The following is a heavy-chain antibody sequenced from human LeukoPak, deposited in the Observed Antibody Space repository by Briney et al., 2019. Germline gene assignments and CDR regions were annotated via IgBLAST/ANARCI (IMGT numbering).Heavy chain of an antibody. J-gene: IGHJ5*02. CDR1: GYTLTELS. D-gene: IGHD3-10*01. V-gene: IGHV1-24*01. CDR3: ATEVRGVIRTHWFDP. Sequence: ASVKVSCKVSGYTLTELSMHWVRQAPGKGLEGMGGFDPEDGETIYAQKFQGRVTMTEDTSTDTAYMELSSLRSEDTAVYYCATEVRGVIRTHWFDPWGQGTLVTVSS. CDR2: FDPEDGET.